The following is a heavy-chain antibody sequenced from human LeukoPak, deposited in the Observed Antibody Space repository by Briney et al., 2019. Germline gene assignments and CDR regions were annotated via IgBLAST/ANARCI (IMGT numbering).Heavy chain of an antibody. J-gene: IGHJ4*02. V-gene: IGHV4-4*09. CDR2: IQSSNT. Sequence: PSETLPLTCTVSGGSISSYYWSWIRQPPGKGLEWIGFIQSSNTKYNPSLKSRAIISADTSKNHFSLKLTSVTASDTAVYYCALYYAGRGGQGHWGQGTQVIVSS. D-gene: IGHD3-3*01. CDR3: ALYYAGRGGQGH. CDR1: GGSISSYY.